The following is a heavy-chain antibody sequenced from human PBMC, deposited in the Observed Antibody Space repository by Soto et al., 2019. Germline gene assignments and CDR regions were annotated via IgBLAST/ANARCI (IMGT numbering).Heavy chain of an antibody. Sequence: QVQLVQSGAEVKKPGASVRVSCRASGYTFTNYAIHWVRQAPGQRLEWLGWINSANGNTKYSQKFPGRVTITRDTSARTDSMDLSSLRSEDTAVYYCARLVAPGEFDYWGQGTLVTVSS. J-gene: IGHJ4*02. CDR3: ARLVAPGEFDY. CDR2: INSANGNT. D-gene: IGHD7-27*01. CDR1: GYTFTNYA. V-gene: IGHV1-3*01.